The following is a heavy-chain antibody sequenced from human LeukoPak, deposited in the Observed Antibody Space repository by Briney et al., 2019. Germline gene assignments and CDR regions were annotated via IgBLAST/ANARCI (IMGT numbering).Heavy chain of an antibody. V-gene: IGHV3-43D*03. CDR3: AKDRPFPYGMDV. Sequence: GGSLRLSCAASGRTFGDFAMHWVRQAPGKGLEWVSFITWNGGSIYYADSVKGRFTISRDNSKDTLYLQMNSLRGEDTALYYCAKDRPFPYGMDVWGQGTTVIVSS. CDR2: ITWNGGSI. CDR1: GRTFGDFA. J-gene: IGHJ6*02.